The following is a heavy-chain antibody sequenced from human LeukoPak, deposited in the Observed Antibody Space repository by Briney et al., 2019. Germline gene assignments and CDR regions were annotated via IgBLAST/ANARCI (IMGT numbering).Heavy chain of an antibody. CDR3: TREDHSNYNY. CDR2: IKQDGGET. D-gene: IGHD4-11*01. J-gene: IGHJ4*02. Sequence: PGGSLRLSCAASGFTFSSYWMSWVGHAPGKGLEWVSNIKQDGGETFYVDSVKGRFTISRDNAKTSLYLQMNSLRAEDTAVYYCTREDHSNYNYWGQGTLVTVSS. V-gene: IGHV3-7*01. CDR1: GFTFSSYW.